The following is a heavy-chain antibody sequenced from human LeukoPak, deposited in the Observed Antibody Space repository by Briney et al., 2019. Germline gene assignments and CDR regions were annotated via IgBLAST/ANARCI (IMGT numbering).Heavy chain of an antibody. CDR2: IIPIFGTA. CDR3: ARDKGPDAAGPFDY. V-gene: IGHV1-69*13. D-gene: IGHD6-19*01. J-gene: IGHJ4*02. CDR1: GGTFSSYA. Sequence: ASVKVSCKASGGTFSSYAISWVRQAPGQGLEWMGGIIPIFGTANYAQKFQGRVTITADVSTSTAYMELSSLRSEDTAVYYCARDKGPDAAGPFDYWGQGTLVTVSS.